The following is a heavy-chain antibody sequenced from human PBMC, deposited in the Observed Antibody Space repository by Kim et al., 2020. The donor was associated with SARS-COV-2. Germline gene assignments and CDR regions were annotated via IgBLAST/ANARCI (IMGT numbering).Heavy chain of an antibody. J-gene: IGHJ5*01. CDR3: AKEGAAAVPGNWLDS. CDR1: GFTFNIFD. Sequence: GGSLRLSCAASGFTFNIFDMTWVRQAPGKGLEWVSAISGSGGRTDYADSVKGRFTMSRDNSKKTVYLQMDNLGAEDTALYYCAKEGAAAVPGNWLDSWGRGTLVTVSA. V-gene: IGHV3-23*01. CDR2: ISGSGGRT. D-gene: IGHD3-10*02.